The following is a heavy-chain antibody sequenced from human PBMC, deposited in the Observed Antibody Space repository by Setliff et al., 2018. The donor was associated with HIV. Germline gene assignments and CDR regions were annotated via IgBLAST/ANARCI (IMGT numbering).Heavy chain of an antibody. J-gene: IGHJ4*02. CDR1: GFTFSSYT. D-gene: IGHD5-18*01. V-gene: IGHV3-21*01. Sequence: GGSLRPSCAASGFTFSSYTMNWVRQAPGKGLEWVSSISSSSYYIYYADSVTGRFTISRDNAKNSLFLQMSSLRAEDTAVYYCASIELAAMVPVDYWGQGTLVTVSS. CDR3: ASIELAAMVPVDY. CDR2: ISSSSYYI.